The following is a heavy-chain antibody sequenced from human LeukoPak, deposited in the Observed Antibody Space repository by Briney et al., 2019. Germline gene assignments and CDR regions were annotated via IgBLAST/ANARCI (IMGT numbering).Heavy chain of an antibody. CDR2: ISSGGTTI. D-gene: IGHD6-13*01. V-gene: IGHV3-48*03. CDR1: GFTFSNYA. J-gene: IGHJ4*02. Sequence: GGSLRLSCAASGFTFSNYALNWVRQAPGNGLEWVSHISSGGTTIYSADSVKGRFTFSRDNAKNSLYLQMNSLRAEDTAVYYCARSGSSWYYFDCWGQGTLVTVSS. CDR3: ARSGSSWYYFDC.